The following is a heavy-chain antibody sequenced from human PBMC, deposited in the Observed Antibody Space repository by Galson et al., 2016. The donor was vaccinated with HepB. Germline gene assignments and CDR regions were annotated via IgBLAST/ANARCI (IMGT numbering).Heavy chain of an antibody. CDR2: IIPILGTA. J-gene: IGHJ6*02. V-gene: IGHV1-69*10. Sequence: SVKVSCKASGGTFNSYAISWVRQAPGQGLEWMGGIIPILGTAKYAQKFQGRVTITADQSTRAAYMEVSSLTSEDMALYYCARGDYGMDVWGQGTTVTVSS. CDR1: GGTFNSYA. CDR3: ARGDYGMDV.